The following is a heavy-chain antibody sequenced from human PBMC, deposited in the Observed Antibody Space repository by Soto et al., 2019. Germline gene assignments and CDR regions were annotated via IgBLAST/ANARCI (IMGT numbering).Heavy chain of an antibody. J-gene: IGHJ5*02. V-gene: IGHV3-48*02. Sequence: EVQLVESGGGLVQPGGSLRLSCAASGFTFSSYNMNWVRHSPGKGLEWVSYISLSSSTMFYADSVKGRFTISRDNAKTSLYLQRNSLRDEDTAVYYCARDASGWLNWFDPWGQGTLVTVSS. CDR2: ISLSSSTM. CDR3: ARDASGWLNWFDP. D-gene: IGHD6-19*01. CDR1: GFTFSSYN.